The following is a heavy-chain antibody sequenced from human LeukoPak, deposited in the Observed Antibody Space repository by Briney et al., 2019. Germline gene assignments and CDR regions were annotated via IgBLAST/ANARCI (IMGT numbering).Heavy chain of an antibody. J-gene: IGHJ4*02. D-gene: IGHD4-23*01. CDR3: AKPLEKYTYGGNFDY. CDR2: ISSSADGT. Sequence: GGSLRLSCEASGFIFSSYAMSWVRQAPGKGLAWVSVISSSADGTYYADSVKGRFTISRDNSKNTLYLQMNNLRAEDTAVYYCAKPLEKYTYGGNFDYWGQGILVTVSS. CDR1: GFIFSSYA. V-gene: IGHV3-23*01.